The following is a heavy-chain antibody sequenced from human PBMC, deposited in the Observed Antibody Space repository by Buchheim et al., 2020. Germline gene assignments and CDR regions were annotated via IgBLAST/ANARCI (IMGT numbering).Heavy chain of an antibody. D-gene: IGHD2-2*01. CDR3: ARDIVVVPAAMFLYYYYGMDV. CDR1: GFTFSSYW. Sequence: EVQLVESGGGLVQPGGSLRLSCAASGFTFSSYWMHWVCQAPGKGLVWVSRINSDGSSTSYADSVKGRFTISRDNAQHTLYLQMNSLRAEDTAVYYCARDIVVVPAAMFLYYYYGMDVWGQGTT. CDR2: INSDGSST. V-gene: IGHV3-74*01. J-gene: IGHJ6*02.